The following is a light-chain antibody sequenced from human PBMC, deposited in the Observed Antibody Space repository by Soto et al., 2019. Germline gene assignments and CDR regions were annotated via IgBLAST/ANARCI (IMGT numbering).Light chain of an antibody. CDR2: EPT. V-gene: IGLV2-14*01. Sequence: QSVLAQPAPISVSRGHSITISCTRTSSHIGRYNFVSWYQHHPGKAPKLIIYEPTKRPSGVSYRFSVPKSGNTASLPISELQAEDEADYYCTSYTFTRPYDFGTGTKVTVL. J-gene: IGLJ1*01. CDR1: SSHIGRYNF. CDR3: TSYTFTRPYD.